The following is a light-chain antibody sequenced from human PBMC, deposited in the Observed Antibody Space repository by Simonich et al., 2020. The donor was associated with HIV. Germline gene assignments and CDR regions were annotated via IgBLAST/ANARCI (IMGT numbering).Light chain of an antibody. Sequence: QSALTQPASVSGSPGQSITISCTGTSSDVGGYNYVSWYQPHPGKAPKLMIYDVSNRPSGVSNRLSGYKSGNTASRTISGLQAEDEADYYCSSYTSSDTYVLFGGGTKVTVL. V-gene: IGLV2-14*03. J-gene: IGLJ2*01. CDR3: SSYTSSDTYVL. CDR1: SSDVGGYNY. CDR2: DVS.